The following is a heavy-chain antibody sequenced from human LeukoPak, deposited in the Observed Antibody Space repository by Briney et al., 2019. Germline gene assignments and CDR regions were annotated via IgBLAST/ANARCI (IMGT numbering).Heavy chain of an antibody. J-gene: IGHJ6*02. CDR1: GGSISSYY. Sequence: SETLSLTCTVSGGSISSYYWSWIRQPPGNGLECFGYIYYSGITNYNPSLKSRVTMSVDTSKNQFSLNLSSVTAADTAVYYCARDSRYCNSISCYGRPGYYGLDVWGQGTTVTVSS. CDR3: ARDSRYCNSISCYGRPGYYGLDV. D-gene: IGHD2-2*01. V-gene: IGHV4-59*01. CDR2: IYYSGIT.